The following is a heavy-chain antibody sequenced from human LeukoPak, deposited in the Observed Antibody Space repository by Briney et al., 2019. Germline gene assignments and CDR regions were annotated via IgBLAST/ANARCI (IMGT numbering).Heavy chain of an antibody. CDR3: ARGYTFSNYKYYFDY. CDR2: IYYSGST. V-gene: IGHV4-30-4*01. J-gene: IGHJ4*02. CDR1: GGSFSGYY. Sequence: PSETLSLTCAVYGGSFSGYYWTWIRQPPGKGLEWIGYIYYSGSTYYNPSLKSRVTISVDTSKNQFSLKLSSVTAADTAVYYCARGYTFSNYKYYFDYWGQGTLVTVSS. D-gene: IGHD4-11*01.